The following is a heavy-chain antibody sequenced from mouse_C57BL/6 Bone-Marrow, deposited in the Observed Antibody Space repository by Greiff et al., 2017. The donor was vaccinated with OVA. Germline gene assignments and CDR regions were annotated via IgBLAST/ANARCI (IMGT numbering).Heavy chain of an antibody. CDR2: IYPGSGST. Sequence: VKLQQPGAELVKPGASVKMSCKASGYTFTSYWITWVKQRPGQGLEWIGDIYPGSGSTNYNEKFKSKATLTVDTSSSTAYMQLSSLTSEDSAVYYCARNPLYYYGSSYTLDYWGQGTTLTVSS. J-gene: IGHJ2*01. CDR3: ARNPLYYYGSSYTLDY. CDR1: GYTFTSYW. V-gene: IGHV1-55*01. D-gene: IGHD1-1*01.